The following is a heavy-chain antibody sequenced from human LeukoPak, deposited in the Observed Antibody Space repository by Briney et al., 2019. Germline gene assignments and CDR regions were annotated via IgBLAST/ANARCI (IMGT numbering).Heavy chain of an antibody. CDR1: GGSISSYY. D-gene: IGHD4-17*01. CDR2: MYTRGST. CDR3: ARDQTTRRPFYY. V-gene: IGHV4-4*07. J-gene: IGHJ4*02. Sequence: ETLSLTCTVSGGSISSYYWSRIRQPDGKGLEWIGRMYTRGSTNYYPSLRGRVTISVDTTKNQSFLKLSSLTAPDTAVYYCARDQTTRRPFYYSGQGTLVTVSS.